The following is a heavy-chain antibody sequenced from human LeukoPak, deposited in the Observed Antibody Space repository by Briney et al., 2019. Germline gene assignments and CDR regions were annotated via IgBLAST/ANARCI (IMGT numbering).Heavy chain of an antibody. Sequence: PGGSLRLSCAASGFTFSSYSMNWVRQAPGKGLEWVSSISSSSSYIYYAGSVKGRFTISRDNAKNSLYLQMNSLRAEDTAVFYCARGGGEVDYWGQGTLVTVSS. CDR2: ISSSSSYI. CDR3: ARGGGEVDY. V-gene: IGHV3-21*01. CDR1: GFTFSSYS. D-gene: IGHD3-16*01. J-gene: IGHJ4*02.